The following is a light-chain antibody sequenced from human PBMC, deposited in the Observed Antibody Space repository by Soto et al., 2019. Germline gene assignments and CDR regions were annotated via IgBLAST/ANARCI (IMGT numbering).Light chain of an antibody. CDR1: SSDVGGYNY. CDR3: SSYTSSSTPYV. CDR2: EVS. J-gene: IGLJ1*01. V-gene: IGLV2-14*01. Sequence: QSALTQPASVSESPGQSITISCTGTSSDVGGYNYVSWYQQHPGKAAKLMIYEVSNRPSGVSNRFSGSKSGNTASLTISGLQAEDEADYYCSSYTSSSTPYVFGTGTKLTVL.